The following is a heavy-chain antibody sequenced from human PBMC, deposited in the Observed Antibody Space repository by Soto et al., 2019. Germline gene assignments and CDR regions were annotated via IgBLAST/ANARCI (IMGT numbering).Heavy chain of an antibody. CDR1: GINYNTYA. D-gene: IGHD5-12*01. V-gene: IGHV1-3*01. CDR2: INAGNGDT. J-gene: IGHJ4*02. CDR3: ARAISGYVT. Sequence: QVQLVQSGAEMKKPGASVKLSCKTSGINYNTYAIHWVRQAPGQGLKRMGWINAGNGDTRYSQNFQGRVTLTRDTSASTVYMDLYCLKSEDTGVYYCARAISGYVTWGQGTLVTVSS.